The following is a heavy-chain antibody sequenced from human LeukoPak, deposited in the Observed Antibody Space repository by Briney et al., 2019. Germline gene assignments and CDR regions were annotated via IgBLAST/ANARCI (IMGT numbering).Heavy chain of an antibody. CDR3: ARDGVLGLWLRENYYYYMDV. CDR2: INPNSGGT. V-gene: IGHV1-2*02. D-gene: IGHD5-18*01. J-gene: IGHJ6*03. Sequence: GASVKVSCKASGYTFTGYYMHWVRQAPGQGLEWMGWINPNSGGTNYAQKFQGRVTMTRDTSISTAYMELSRLRSDDTAVYYCARDGVLGLWLRENYYYYMDVWGKGTTVTVSS. CDR1: GYTFTGYY.